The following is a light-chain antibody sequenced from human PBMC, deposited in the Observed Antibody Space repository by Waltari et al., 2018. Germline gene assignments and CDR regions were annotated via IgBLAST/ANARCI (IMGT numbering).Light chain of an antibody. J-gene: IGLJ2*01. Sequence: FLLTQPHSVSESPGKTITISCTGNSGSIADTYVQWYQQRPGSAPITVIYDDDRRPSGVPERFSGSIDSSSNSASLTISGLKTEDEADYYCQSFDDTNRKVVFGGGTKLTVL. CDR1: SGSIADTY. V-gene: IGLV6-57*02. CDR2: DDD. CDR3: QSFDDTNRKVV.